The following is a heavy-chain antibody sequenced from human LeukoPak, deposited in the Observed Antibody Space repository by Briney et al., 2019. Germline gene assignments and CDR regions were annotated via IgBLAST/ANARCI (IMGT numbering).Heavy chain of an antibody. Sequence: PSETLSLTCAVPSYSISSGYSWGWIRQPPGKGLERIGNIHYTGSAYYNPSLKSRVTISLDTSKNHFSLELTSVTATDTAVYYCARVLGGTTSWFDPWGQGTLVTVSS. V-gene: IGHV4-38-2*01. D-gene: IGHD1-1*01. CDR2: IHYTGSA. J-gene: IGHJ5*02. CDR3: ARVLGGTTSWFDP. CDR1: SYSISSGYS.